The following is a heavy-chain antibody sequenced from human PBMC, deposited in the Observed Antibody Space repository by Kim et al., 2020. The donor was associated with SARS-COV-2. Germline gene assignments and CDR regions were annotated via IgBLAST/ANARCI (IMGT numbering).Heavy chain of an antibody. D-gene: IGHD6-13*01. CDR1: GFTFSSYA. CDR2: ISYDGSNK. J-gene: IGHJ4*02. Sequence: GSLRLSCAASGFTFSSYAMHWVRQAPGKGLEWVAVISYDGSNKYYADSVKGRFTISRDNSKNTLYLQMNSLRAEDTAVYYCARDGSSWFIDYWGQGTLVTVSS. V-gene: IGHV3-30*04. CDR3: ARDGSSWFIDY.